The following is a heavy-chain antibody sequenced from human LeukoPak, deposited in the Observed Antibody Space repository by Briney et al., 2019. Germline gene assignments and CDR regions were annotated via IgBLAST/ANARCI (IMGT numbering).Heavy chain of an antibody. CDR1: GGTFSSYA. Sequence: ASVKVSCKASGGTFSSYAISWVRQAPGRGLEWMGGIIPIFGTANYAQKFQGRVTITTDESTSTAYMELSSLRSEDTAVYYCAREGRRRGYRYGSNWFDPWGQGTLVTVSS. D-gene: IGHD5-18*01. CDR3: AREGRRRGYRYGSNWFDP. V-gene: IGHV1-69*05. CDR2: IIPIFGTA. J-gene: IGHJ5*02.